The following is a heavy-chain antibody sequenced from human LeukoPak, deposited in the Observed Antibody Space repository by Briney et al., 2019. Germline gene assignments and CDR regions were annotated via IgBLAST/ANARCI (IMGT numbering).Heavy chain of an antibody. CDR1: GGSISSSTYY. Sequence: SETLSLTCTVPGGSISSSTYYWGWIRQPPGKGLEWIGTIYYSGSTFYNPSLKPRVTISADTSKNQFSLRLSSPTAADTAVYYCARDPRGVEGTRDYFDYWGQGTPVTVSS. J-gene: IGHJ4*02. D-gene: IGHD2-2*01. CDR3: ARDPRGVEGTRDYFDY. CDR2: IYYSGST. V-gene: IGHV4-39*02.